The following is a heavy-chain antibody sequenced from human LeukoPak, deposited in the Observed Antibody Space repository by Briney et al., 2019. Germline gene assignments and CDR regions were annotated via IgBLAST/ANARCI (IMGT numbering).Heavy chain of an antibody. V-gene: IGHV3-30-3*01. Sequence: GGSLRLSCAASGFTFSSYAMHWVRQAPGKGLEWVAVISYDGSNKYYADSVKGRFTISRDNSKNTLYLQMNSPRAEDTAVYYCARELPGYYYGMDVWGQGTTVTVSS. D-gene: IGHD2-2*01. CDR1: GFTFSSYA. J-gene: IGHJ6*02. CDR3: ARELPGYYYGMDV. CDR2: ISYDGSNK.